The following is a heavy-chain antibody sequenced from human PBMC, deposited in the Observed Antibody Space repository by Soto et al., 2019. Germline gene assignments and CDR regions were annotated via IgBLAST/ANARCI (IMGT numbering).Heavy chain of an antibody. Sequence: QVQLQESAPGLVKPSGTLSLPCTVPGASISINYWSWIRQPPGEGLEWIGYIHYSGSTKYNASPQSRVTISMDTSKNQFSVKLTSVTAADTAVYYCARGGCSSCWFDPWGQGTLVTVSS. CDR1: GASISINY. V-gene: IGHV4-59*01. J-gene: IGHJ5*02. CDR3: ARGGCSSCWFDP. D-gene: IGHD3-10*02. CDR2: IHYSGST.